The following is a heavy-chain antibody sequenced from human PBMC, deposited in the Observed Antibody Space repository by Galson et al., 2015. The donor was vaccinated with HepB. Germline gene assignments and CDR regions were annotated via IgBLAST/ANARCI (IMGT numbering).Heavy chain of an antibody. Sequence: SLRLSCAASGFTFSSYGIHWVRQAPGKGLEWVAFIWFDGSNKYYADSVKGRFTISRDNSKKTLYLQMNGLRAEDTAVYYCAREGVTAMRGLILNYYYGMDVWGQGTTVTVTS. D-gene: IGHD2-21*02. CDR3: AREGVTAMRGLILNYYYGMDV. V-gene: IGHV3-33*01. CDR1: GFTFSSYG. J-gene: IGHJ6*02. CDR2: IWFDGSNK.